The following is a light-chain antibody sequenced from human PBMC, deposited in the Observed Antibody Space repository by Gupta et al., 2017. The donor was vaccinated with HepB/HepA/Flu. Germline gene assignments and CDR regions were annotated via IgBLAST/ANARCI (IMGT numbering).Light chain of an antibody. CDR2: VGS. V-gene: IGKV2-28*01. Sequence: DIVMIQSPLSLSVTPGEPASISCRSSQSLLHDTGYNYLDWYLQKPGQSPQLMIYVGSNRAYGVPDRFSGSGSGTDFTLKSRRGEAEDVGVYYCMQDRQNLTFGGGTRLEIK. CDR1: QSLLHDTGYNY. CDR3: MQDRQNLT. J-gene: IGKJ4*01.